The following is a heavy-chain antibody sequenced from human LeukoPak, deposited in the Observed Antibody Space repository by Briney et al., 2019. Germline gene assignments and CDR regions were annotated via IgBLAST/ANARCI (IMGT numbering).Heavy chain of an antibody. J-gene: IGHJ4*02. V-gene: IGHV4-39*07. Sequence: PSETLSLTCTVSGGSISSSSYYWGWIRQPPGKGLEWIGSIYYSGSTYYNPSLKSRVTISVDTSKNQFSLKLSSVTAADTAVYYCARDGAPVDAHEWGQGTLVTVSS. CDR2: IYYSGST. CDR1: GGSISSSSYY. D-gene: IGHD3/OR15-3a*01. CDR3: ARDGAPVDAHE.